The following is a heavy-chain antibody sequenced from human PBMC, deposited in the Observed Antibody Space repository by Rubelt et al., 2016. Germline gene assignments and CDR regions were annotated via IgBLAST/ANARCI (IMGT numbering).Heavy chain of an antibody. CDR3: AREVLTTVTTSSGAFDI. J-gene: IGHJ3*02. CDR1: GFTFSSYS. V-gene: IGHV3-21*01. CDR2: ISSSSSYI. Sequence: RLSCAASGFTFSSYSMNWVRQAPGKGLEWVSSISSSSSYIYYADSVKGRFTISRDNAKNSLYLQMNSLRAEDTAVYYCAREVLTTVTTSSGAFDIWGQGTMVTVSS. D-gene: IGHD4-17*01.